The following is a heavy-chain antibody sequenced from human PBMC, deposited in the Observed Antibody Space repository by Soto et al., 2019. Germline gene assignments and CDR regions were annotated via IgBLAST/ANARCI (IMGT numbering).Heavy chain of an antibody. V-gene: IGHV3-23*01. CDR3: AKDLDYYDSSGYLYYFDY. CDR2: ISGSGGST. D-gene: IGHD3-22*01. J-gene: IGHJ4*02. Sequence: VQLLESGGGLVQPGGSLRLSCAASGFTFSSYAMSWVRQAPGKGLEWVSAISGSGGSTYYADSGKGRFTISRDNSKNTLYLQMNSLRAEDTAVYYCAKDLDYYDSSGYLYYFDYWGQGTLVTVSS. CDR1: GFTFSSYA.